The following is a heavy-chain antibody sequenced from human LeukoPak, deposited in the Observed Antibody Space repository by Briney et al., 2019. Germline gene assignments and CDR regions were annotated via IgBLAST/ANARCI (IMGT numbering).Heavy chain of an antibody. V-gene: IGHV1-2*02. CDR3: ARVVYCSSTSCYDAFDI. J-gene: IGHJ3*02. D-gene: IGHD2-2*01. CDR2: INPNSGGT. CDR1: GYTFTDYY. Sequence: ASVKVSCKASGYTFTDYYMHWVRQAPGQGLEWMGWINPNSGGTHYTQKFQGRVTMTRDTSISTAYMELSRLRSDDTAVYYCARVVYCSSTSCYDAFDIWGQGTMVTVSS.